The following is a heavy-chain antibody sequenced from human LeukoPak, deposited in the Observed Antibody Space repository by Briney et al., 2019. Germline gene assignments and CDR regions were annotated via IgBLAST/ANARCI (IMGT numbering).Heavy chain of an antibody. CDR1: GFTFRSYA. V-gene: IGHV3-30-3*01. CDR2: ISYDGSNK. Sequence: GGSLRLSCAASGFTFRSYAMHWVRQAPGKGLEWVAVISYDGSNKYYADSVKGRFTISRDNSKNTLYLQMNSLRAEDTAVYYCARDGAVGNGYWYFDLWGRGTLVTVSS. J-gene: IGHJ2*01. CDR3: ARDGAVGNGYWYFDL. D-gene: IGHD1-26*01.